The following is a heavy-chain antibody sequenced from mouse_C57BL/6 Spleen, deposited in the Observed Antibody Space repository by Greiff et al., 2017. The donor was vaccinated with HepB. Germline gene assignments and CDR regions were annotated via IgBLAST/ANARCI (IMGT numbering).Heavy chain of an antibody. D-gene: IGHD1-1*01. Sequence: EVQLQESGPVLVKPGPSVKISCKASGFTFTDYYMHWVKQSHGKSLEWIGLVYPYNGGTSYNQKFKGKATLTVDTSSSTAYMELHSLTSEDSAVYYCASPDYYGSSYGYFDVWGTRTTVTVSS. V-gene: IGHV1-36*01. CDR3: ASPDYYGSSYGYFDV. J-gene: IGHJ1*03. CDR2: VYPYNGGT. CDR1: GFTFTDYY.